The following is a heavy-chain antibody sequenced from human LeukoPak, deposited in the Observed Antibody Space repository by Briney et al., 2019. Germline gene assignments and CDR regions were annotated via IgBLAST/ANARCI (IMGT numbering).Heavy chain of an antibody. Sequence: PGGSLRLSCAASGFTLRSYAMNWVRQAPGKGLEWMSYIDSGSNNIYYADSVKGRFTISRDNAKNSLYLQMNSLRAEDTAVYYCARDGYASHDAFDIWGQGTMVTVSS. D-gene: IGHD5-12*01. CDR2: IDSGSNNI. J-gene: IGHJ3*02. CDR3: ARDGYASHDAFDI. CDR1: GFTLRSYA. V-gene: IGHV3-48*01.